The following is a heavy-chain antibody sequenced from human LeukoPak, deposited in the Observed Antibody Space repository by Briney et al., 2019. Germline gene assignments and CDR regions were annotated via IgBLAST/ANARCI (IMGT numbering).Heavy chain of an antibody. CDR1: GGSLSGYY. V-gene: IGHV4-34*01. CDR3: ARAYSSGYYMDY. Sequence: PSETLSLTCAVYGGSLSGYYWSWIRQPPGKGLEWIGETNHRGTTNYNPSLKSRVTISVDTSKNQFSLKLSSVTAADTAVYYCARAYSSGYYMDYWGQGSLVTVPS. J-gene: IGHJ4*02. D-gene: IGHD3-22*01. CDR2: TNHRGTT.